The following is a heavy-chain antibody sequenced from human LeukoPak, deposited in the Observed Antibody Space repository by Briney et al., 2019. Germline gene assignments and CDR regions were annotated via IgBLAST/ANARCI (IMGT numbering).Heavy chain of an antibody. CDR3: AKDKEYAFDI. J-gene: IGHJ3*02. CDR1: GFTLDDYA. Sequence: GRPLRLSCAASGFTLDDYAMHWVRQAPGKGLEWVSGISWNSGSRGYADSVKGRFTISRDNAKNSLYLQMNSLRAEDTALYYCAKDKEYAFDIWGQGTRVTVSS. V-gene: IGHV3-9*01. CDR2: ISWNSGSR.